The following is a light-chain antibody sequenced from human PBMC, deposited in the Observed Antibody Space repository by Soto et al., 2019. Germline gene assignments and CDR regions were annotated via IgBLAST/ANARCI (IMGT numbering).Light chain of an antibody. CDR2: AAS. CDR1: QSISIY. J-gene: IGKJ1*01. CDR3: LQDYNYPWT. Sequence: IQMTQSPSSLSASVGDRVTVXXRASQSISIYLNGYQQKPGKAPKXMIYAASSLQSVVPSRFSGSGSGTDFTLTISSLQPEDFATYYCLQDYNYPWTFGQGTKVDIK. V-gene: IGKV1-6*01.